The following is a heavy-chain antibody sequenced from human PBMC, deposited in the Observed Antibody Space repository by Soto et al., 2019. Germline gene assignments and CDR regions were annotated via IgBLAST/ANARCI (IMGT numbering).Heavy chain of an antibody. CDR1: GGSFSDTY. D-gene: IGHD2-2*01. J-gene: IGHJ6*02. CDR2: INHNTNT. Sequence: ASETLSLTCAVYGGSFSDTYWNWFRQPPGKGLEWIGEINHNTNTIYNPSLTSRVTISVDTSKNHFSLKLTSVTAADTAVYYCATEQGKYCSSTSCYLEAGYYYGMDVWGQGTTVTVS. V-gene: IGHV4-34*01. CDR3: ATEQGKYCSSTSCYLEAGYYYGMDV.